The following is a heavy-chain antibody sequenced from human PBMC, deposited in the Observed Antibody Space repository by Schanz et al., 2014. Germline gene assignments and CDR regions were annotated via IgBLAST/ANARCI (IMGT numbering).Heavy chain of an antibody. Sequence: QVQLVQSGAEVKKPGASVKVSCKASGYTFVSYSMHWVRQAPGQGLEWMGMINPSGGSTTYAQKLQGRVTMTADTSTSTAYMDLRSLRSDDTAVYYCARDGVDAAAGGNYWGQGTLVTVSS. CDR1: GYTFVSYS. CDR3: ARDGVDAAAGGNY. V-gene: IGHV1-46*03. D-gene: IGHD6-13*01. J-gene: IGHJ4*02. CDR2: INPSGGST.